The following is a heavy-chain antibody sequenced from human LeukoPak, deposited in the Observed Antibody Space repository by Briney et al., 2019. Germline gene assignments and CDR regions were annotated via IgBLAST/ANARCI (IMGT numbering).Heavy chain of an antibody. CDR2: INPNSGGT. CDR3: ARDQDIVVVPAYPPRENWFDP. V-gene: IGHV1-2*06. CDR1: GYTFTCYY. D-gene: IGHD2-2*01. Sequence: GASVKVSCKASGYTFTCYYMHWVRQAPGQGLEWMGRINPNSGGTNYAQKFQGRVTMTRDTSISTAYMELSRLRSDDTAVYYCARDQDIVVVPAYPPRENWFDPWGQGTLVTVSS. J-gene: IGHJ5*02.